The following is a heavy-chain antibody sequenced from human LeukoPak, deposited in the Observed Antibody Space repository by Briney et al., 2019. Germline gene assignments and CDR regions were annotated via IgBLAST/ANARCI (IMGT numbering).Heavy chain of an antibody. D-gene: IGHD6-19*01. CDR1: GYTFTSYG. CDR2: ISAYNGNT. Sequence: GASVKVSCKASGYTFTSYGIGWVRQAPGQGLEWMGWISAYNGNTNYAQKLQGRVTITRDTSASTAYMELSSLRSEDTAVYYCARDIYVAVAGTGDDAFDIWGQGTMVTVSS. J-gene: IGHJ3*02. V-gene: IGHV1-18*01. CDR3: ARDIYVAVAGTGDDAFDI.